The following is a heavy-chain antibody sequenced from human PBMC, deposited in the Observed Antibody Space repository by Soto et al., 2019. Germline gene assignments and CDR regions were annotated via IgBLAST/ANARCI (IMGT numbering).Heavy chain of an antibody. J-gene: IGHJ5*02. CDR2: IYHSGST. CDR3: AREGGGGFHDWFGP. V-gene: IGHV4-30-2*01. D-gene: IGHD3-16*01. CDR1: GGSISSGGYS. Sequence: SETLSLTCAVSGGSISSGGYSWSWIRQPPGKGLEWIGYIYHSGSTYYNPSLKSRVTISVDTSKNQFSLKLSSVTAADTAVYYCAREGGGGFHDWFGPWGQGTLVTVSS.